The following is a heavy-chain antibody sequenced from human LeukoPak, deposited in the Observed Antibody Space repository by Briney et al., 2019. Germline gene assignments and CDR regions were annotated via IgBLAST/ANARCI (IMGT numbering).Heavy chain of an antibody. CDR2: IYSSGST. V-gene: IGHV4-4*07. J-gene: IGHJ3*02. CDR3: ARAPAAAGTGRAFDI. Sequence: PGGSLRLSCAASGFTVSSNYMSWIRQPAGKGLEWLGRIYSSGSTNYNPSLNSRVTMSVDTSKNQFSLNLTSVTAADTAVYYCARAPAAAGTGRAFDIWGQGTMVTVSS. D-gene: IGHD6-13*01. CDR1: GFTVSSNY.